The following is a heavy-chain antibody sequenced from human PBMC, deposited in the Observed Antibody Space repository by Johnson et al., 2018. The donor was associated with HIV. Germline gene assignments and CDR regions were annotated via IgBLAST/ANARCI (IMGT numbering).Heavy chain of an antibody. CDR3: ARVGQLARTHAFDI. Sequence: QVQLVESGGGLVQPGGSLRLSCAASGFTFSSYDMHWVRQAPGKGLEWVAFIRYDGDITYYVDSVKGRFTISRDNAKNSLYLQMNSLRAEDTAVYYCARVGQLARTHAFDIWGQGTMVTVSS. CDR2: IRYDGDIT. J-gene: IGHJ3*02. CDR1: GFTFSSYD. V-gene: IGHV3-30*02. D-gene: IGHD6-13*01.